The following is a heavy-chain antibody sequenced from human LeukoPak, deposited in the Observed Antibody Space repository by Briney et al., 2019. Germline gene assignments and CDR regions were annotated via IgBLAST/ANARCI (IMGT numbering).Heavy chain of an antibody. CDR2: IGTAGDT. D-gene: IGHD3-3*01. J-gene: IGHJ4*02. V-gene: IGHV3-13*01. Sequence: GGSLRLSCAASGFTFSSYDMHWVRQATGKGLEWVSAIGTAGDTYYPGSVKGRFTISRENAKNSLYLQMNSLRAEDTAVYYCARAGALYRGMEWLFEGPFDYWGQGTLVTVSS. CDR3: ARAGALYRGMEWLFEGPFDY. CDR1: GFTFSSYD.